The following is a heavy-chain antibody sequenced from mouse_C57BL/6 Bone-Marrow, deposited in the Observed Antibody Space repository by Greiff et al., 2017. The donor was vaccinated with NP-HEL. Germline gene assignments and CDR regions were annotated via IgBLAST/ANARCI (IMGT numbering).Heavy chain of an antibody. CDR3: AREIYDGSTYWYFDV. D-gene: IGHD1-1*01. J-gene: IGHJ1*03. Sequence: QVHVKQSDAELVKPGASVKISCKVSGYTFTDHTIHWMKQRPEQGLEWIGYIYPRDGSTKYNEKFKGKATLTADKSSSTAYMQLNIMSSEDSAVYFCAREIYDGSTYWYFDVWGTGTTVTVSS. CDR1: GYTFTDHT. V-gene: IGHV1-78*01. CDR2: IYPRDGST.